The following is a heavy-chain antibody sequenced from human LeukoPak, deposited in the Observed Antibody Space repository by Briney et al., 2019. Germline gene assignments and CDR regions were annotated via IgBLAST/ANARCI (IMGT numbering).Heavy chain of an antibody. CDR2: IYPSGST. V-gene: IGHV4-4*07. CDR1: GGSISSYY. D-gene: IGHD2-15*01. CDR3: ARTSPRAATFDY. Sequence: SETLSVTCTVSGGSISSYYWSWIRQPAGKGLEWIGRIYPSGSTNYNPSLKSRVTMSVDTSKNQFSLKLTSVTAADTAVYYCARTSPRAATFDYWGQGTLVTVSS. J-gene: IGHJ4*02.